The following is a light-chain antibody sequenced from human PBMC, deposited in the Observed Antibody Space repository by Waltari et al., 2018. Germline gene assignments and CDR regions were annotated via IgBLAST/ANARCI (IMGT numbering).Light chain of an antibody. Sequence: EIVLTQSPGTLSLSPGERATLSCRASQTVRTTYLAWYQQKPGQAPTLLLYGASSRATGIPDRCSGSGSGTDFSLTISSLEPEDFAVYYCHQYDISPLTFGGGTKVEIK. CDR3: HQYDISPLT. CDR2: GAS. J-gene: IGKJ4*01. V-gene: IGKV3-20*01. CDR1: QTVRTTY.